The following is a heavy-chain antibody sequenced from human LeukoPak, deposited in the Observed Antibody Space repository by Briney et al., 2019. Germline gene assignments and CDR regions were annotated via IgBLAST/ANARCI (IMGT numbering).Heavy chain of an antibody. D-gene: IGHD3-10*01. V-gene: IGHV3-73*01. CDR1: VVTFTVSA. Sequence: GVLRLPCAASVVTFTVSAMHWVRPASPQGLEWVGRIRSNANSYATAYAASVKGRFTISRDDSKNTAYLQMNSLNSEDTAVYYCTHAITMVAMEGYYYMDVWGKGTTVTVSS. CDR2: IRSNANSYAT. CDR3: THAITMVAMEGYYYMDV. J-gene: IGHJ6*03.